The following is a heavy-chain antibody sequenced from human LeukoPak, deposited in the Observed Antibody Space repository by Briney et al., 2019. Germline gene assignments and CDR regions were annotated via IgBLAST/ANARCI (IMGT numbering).Heavy chain of an antibody. D-gene: IGHD3-3*01. CDR3: ARGQTYYDFWSGPGRFDP. V-gene: IGHV1-8*02. CDR2: MNPNSGNT. J-gene: IGHJ5*02. Sequence: ASVKVSCKASGYTFTSYAMHWVRQAPGQGLEWMGWMNPNSGNTGYAQKFQGRVTMTRNTSISTAYMELSSLRSEDTAVYYRARGQTYYDFWSGPGRFDPWGQGTLVTVSS. CDR1: GYTFTSYA.